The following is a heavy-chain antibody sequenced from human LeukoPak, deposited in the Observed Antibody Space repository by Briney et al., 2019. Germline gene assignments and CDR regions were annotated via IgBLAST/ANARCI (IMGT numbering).Heavy chain of an antibody. CDR3: ARDGAPDSGSYSEGFDY. J-gene: IGHJ4*02. CDR1: GFTFSSYW. V-gene: IGHV3-30-3*01. Sequence: PGGSLRLSCAASGFTFSSYWMSWVRQAPGKGLEWVAVISYDGSNKYYADSVKGRFTISRDNSKNTLYLQMNSLRAEDTAVYYCARDGAPDSGSYSEGFDYWGQGTLVTVSS. D-gene: IGHD1-26*01. CDR2: ISYDGSNK.